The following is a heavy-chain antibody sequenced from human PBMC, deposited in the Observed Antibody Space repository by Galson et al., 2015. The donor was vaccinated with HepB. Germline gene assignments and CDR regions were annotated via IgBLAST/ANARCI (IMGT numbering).Heavy chain of an antibody. CDR1: GFTFSSYS. CDR2: ISSSSSTI. D-gene: IGHD3-3*01. V-gene: IGHV3-48*02. Sequence: SLRLSCAASGFTFSSYSMNWVRQAPGKGLEWVSYISSSSSTIYYAHSVKGRFTISRDNAKNSLYLHMNSLRDEDTAVYYCARLRFLEWLSDRHDAFDIWGQGTMVTVSS. CDR3: ARLRFLEWLSDRHDAFDI. J-gene: IGHJ3*02.